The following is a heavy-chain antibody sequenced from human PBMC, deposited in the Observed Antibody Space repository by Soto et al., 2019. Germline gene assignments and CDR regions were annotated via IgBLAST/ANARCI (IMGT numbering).Heavy chain of an antibody. Sequence: GGSLRLSCAASGFTFSSYALSWVRQAPGKGLEWVSAISGSGDGTFYADSVKGRFTISRDNSKNTLFLQMNSLRAEDTAVYYCAKDLTVVIPAVMTYFYYYYMDVWGKGTTVTVSS. CDR3: AKDLTVVIPAVMTYFYYYYMDV. J-gene: IGHJ6*03. CDR2: ISGSGDGT. V-gene: IGHV3-23*01. D-gene: IGHD2-2*01. CDR1: GFTFSSYA.